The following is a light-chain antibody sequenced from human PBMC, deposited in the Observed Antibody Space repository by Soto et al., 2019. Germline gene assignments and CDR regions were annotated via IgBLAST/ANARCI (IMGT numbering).Light chain of an antibody. CDR3: QHYNNWPPWT. V-gene: IGKV3-15*01. Sequence: EMVMTQSPATLSVAPGERATLSCRASQSVSSKLAWYQQKPGQAPSLLIYDTSTRATGIPARFSGSGSGTEFTLTISSLQSEDFAVYYCQHYNNWPPWTFGQGTKVDIK. J-gene: IGKJ1*01. CDR1: QSVSSK. CDR2: DTS.